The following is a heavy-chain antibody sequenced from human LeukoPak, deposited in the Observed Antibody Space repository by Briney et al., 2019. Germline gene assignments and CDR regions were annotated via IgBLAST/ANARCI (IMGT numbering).Heavy chain of an antibody. CDR3: AKLPTYGDYYYGMDV. V-gene: IGHV3-30*02. CDR2: IRYDGSNK. J-gene: IGHJ6*02. Sequence: PGGSLRLSCAASGFTFSSYGMHWVRQAPGKGLEWVAFIRYDGSNKYYADSVKGRFTISRDNSKNTLYLQMNGLRAEDTAVYYCAKLPTYGDYYYGMDVWGQGTTVTVSS. D-gene: IGHD4-17*01. CDR1: GFTFSSYG.